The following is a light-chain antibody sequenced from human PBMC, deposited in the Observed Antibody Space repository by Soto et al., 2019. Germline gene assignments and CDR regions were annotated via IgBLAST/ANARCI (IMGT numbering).Light chain of an antibody. CDR3: CSYAGRSNVV. Sequence: QSVLTQPASVSGSPGQSITMSCTGTSGDVGTYNLVSWYQQHPGRAPKLIIFEVNKRPSGVSNRLSGSKSGNTASLAISGLQADDAADYHCCSYAGRSNVVCGGGTKLTVL. CDR1: SGDVGTYNL. CDR2: EVN. J-gene: IGLJ2*01. V-gene: IGLV2-23*02.